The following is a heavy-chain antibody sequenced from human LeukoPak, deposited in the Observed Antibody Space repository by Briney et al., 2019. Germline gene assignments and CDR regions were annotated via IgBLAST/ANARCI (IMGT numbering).Heavy chain of an antibody. CDR2: IYYSGST. CDR1: GGSISSYY. CDR3: ARGAEAVVGILYYYYYMDV. J-gene: IGHJ6*03. D-gene: IGHD6-19*01. Sequence: SETLSLTCTVSGGSISSYYWSWIRQPPGKGLEWIGYIYYSGSTNYNPSLKSRVTISVDTSKNQFSLKLSSVTAADTAVYYCARGAEAVVGILYYYYYMDVWGKGTTVTVSS. V-gene: IGHV4-59*01.